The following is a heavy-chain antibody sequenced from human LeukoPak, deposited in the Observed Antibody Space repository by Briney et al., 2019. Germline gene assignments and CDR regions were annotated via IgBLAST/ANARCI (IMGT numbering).Heavy chain of an antibody. Sequence: GGSLRLSCAASGFTFSSYWMSWVRQAPGKGLEWVAVISYDGSNKYYADSVKGRFTISRDNSKNTLYLQMNSLRAEDTAVYYCARDRTPRYYDSSGYLDYWGQGTLVTVSS. V-gene: IGHV3-30-3*01. CDR1: GFTFSSYW. J-gene: IGHJ4*02. CDR3: ARDRTPRYYDSSGYLDY. D-gene: IGHD3-22*01. CDR2: ISYDGSNK.